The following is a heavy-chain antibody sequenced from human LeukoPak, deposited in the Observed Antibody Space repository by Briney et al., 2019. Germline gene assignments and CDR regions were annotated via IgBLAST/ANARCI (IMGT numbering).Heavy chain of an antibody. CDR1: GFTFSSYA. D-gene: IGHD2-8*01. CDR2: IHGNDGRT. CDR3: ARDDAVEGGYLDY. V-gene: IGHV3-23*01. Sequence: GGSLRLSCAASGFTFSSYAMSWARQTPGKGLEWVARIHGNDGRTFYPDSVKGRFSISRDTSKNTVFLQMNSLRAEDTAVYYCARDDAVEGGYLDYWGQGTRVTVSS. J-gene: IGHJ4*02.